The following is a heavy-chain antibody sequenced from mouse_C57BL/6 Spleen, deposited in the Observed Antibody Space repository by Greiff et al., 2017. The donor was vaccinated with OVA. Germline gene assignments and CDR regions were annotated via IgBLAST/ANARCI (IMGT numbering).Heavy chain of an antibody. CDR2: IDPENGDT. V-gene: IGHV14-4*01. D-gene: IGHD1-1*01. J-gene: IGHJ1*03. CDR1: GFNIKDDY. CDR3: TPYYYGSSGYFDV. Sequence: EVKLQQSGAELVRPGASVKLSCTASGFNIKDDYMHWVKQRPEQGLEWIGWIDPENGDTEYASKFQGKATITADTSSNTAYLQLSSLTSEDTAVYYCTPYYYGSSGYFDVWGTGTTVTVSS.